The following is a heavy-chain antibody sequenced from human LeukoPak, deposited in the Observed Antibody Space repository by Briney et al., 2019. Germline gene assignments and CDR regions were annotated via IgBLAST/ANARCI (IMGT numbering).Heavy chain of an antibody. V-gene: IGHV5-51*01. CDR3: ARQEGLDCGGDCSRFDY. J-gene: IGHJ4*02. D-gene: IGHD2-21*02. Sequence: GESLKISCKGSGYSFTTNWIGWVRQMPGKGLEWMGIIYPGGSDTRYSPSFQGQVTISADKSISTAYLQWSSLKASDTAMYYCARQEGLDCGGDCSRFDYWGQGTLVTVSS. CDR2: IYPGGSDT. CDR1: GYSFTTNW.